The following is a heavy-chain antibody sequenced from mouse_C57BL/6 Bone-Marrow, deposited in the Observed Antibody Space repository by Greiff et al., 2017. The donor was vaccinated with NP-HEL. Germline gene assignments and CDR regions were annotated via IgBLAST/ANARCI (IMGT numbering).Heavy chain of an antibody. J-gene: IGHJ2*01. D-gene: IGHD6-1*01. CDR1: GFTFSSYA. CDR3: ARDPILASDY. V-gene: IGHV5-4*01. Sequence: EVKVVESGGGLVKPGGSLKLSCAASGFTFSSYAMSWVRQTPEKRLEWVATISDGGSYTYYPDNVKGRFTISRDNAKNNLYLQMSHLKSEDTAMYYCARDPILASDYWGQGTTLTVSS. CDR2: ISDGGSYT.